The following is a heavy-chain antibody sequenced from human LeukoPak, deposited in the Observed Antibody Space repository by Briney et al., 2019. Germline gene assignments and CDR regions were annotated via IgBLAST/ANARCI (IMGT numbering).Heavy chain of an antibody. V-gene: IGHV1-69*13. Sequence: SVKVSCKASGYTFTSYDINWVRQATGQGPEWMGGIIPIFGTANYAQKFQGRVTITADESTSTAYMELSSLRSEDTAVYYCARGSDIVVVPAAMDYWGQGTLVTVSS. J-gene: IGHJ4*02. CDR3: ARGSDIVVVPAAMDY. CDR2: IIPIFGTA. CDR1: GYTFTSYD. D-gene: IGHD2-2*01.